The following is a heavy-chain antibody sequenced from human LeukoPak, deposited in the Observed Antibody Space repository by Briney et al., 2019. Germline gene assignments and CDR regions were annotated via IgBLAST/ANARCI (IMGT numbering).Heavy chain of an antibody. CDR2: INHSGST. V-gene: IGHV4-34*01. J-gene: IGHJ5*02. CDR1: GGSFSGYY. Sequence: SETLSLTCAVYGGSFSGYYWSWIRQPPGKGLEWIGEINHSGSTNYNPSLKSRVTISVDTSKNQFSLKLGSVTAADTAVYYCARRRTRYSSRHPNWFYPWGQGTLVTVSS. D-gene: IGHD6-13*01. CDR3: ARRRTRYSSRHPNWFYP.